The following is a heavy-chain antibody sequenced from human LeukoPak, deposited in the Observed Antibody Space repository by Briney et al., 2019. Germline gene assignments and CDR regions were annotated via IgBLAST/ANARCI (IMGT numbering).Heavy chain of an antibody. CDR3: ASQPAAGIYFDY. V-gene: IGHV4-59*01. D-gene: IGHD6-13*01. Sequence: SETLSLTCTVSGGSISSYYWSWLRQPPGKGLEWIGYIYYSGSTNYNPSLKSRVTISVDTSKNQFSLKLSSVTAADTAVYYCASQPAAGIYFDYWGQGTLVTVSS. CDR2: IYYSGST. J-gene: IGHJ4*02. CDR1: GGSISSYY.